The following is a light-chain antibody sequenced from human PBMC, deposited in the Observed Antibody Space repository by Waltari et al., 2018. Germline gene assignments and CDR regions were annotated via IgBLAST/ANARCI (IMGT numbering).Light chain of an antibody. CDR2: GVS. Sequence: TQSPATLSLSPGERATLSCRASQSVSRYLAWYQQKPGQAPRLLIYGVSTRASGIPARFSGSGSGTEFTLTISSLEPEDFALYYCQKYSSSPHSFGQGTKLEIK. V-gene: IGKV3D-15*01. CDR3: QKYSSSPHS. J-gene: IGKJ2*03. CDR1: QSVSRY.